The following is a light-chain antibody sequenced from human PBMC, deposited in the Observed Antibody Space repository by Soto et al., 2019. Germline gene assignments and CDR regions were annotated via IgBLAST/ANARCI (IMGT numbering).Light chain of an antibody. CDR2: DAS. CDR1: QSVGSY. Sequence: EIVLTQSPATLSLSPGDRATLSCRASQSVGSYLGWYQQRPGQAPRLLIYDASNSATGIPARFSGSGSGTDFTLTISSLEPEDCAVYYCQQRSDWPSTFGGGTKVEIK. V-gene: IGKV3-11*01. J-gene: IGKJ4*01. CDR3: QQRSDWPST.